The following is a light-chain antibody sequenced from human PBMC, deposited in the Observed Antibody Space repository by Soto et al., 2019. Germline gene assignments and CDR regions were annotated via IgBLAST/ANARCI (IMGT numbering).Light chain of an antibody. CDR3: SSHASGSTLI. CDR2: DVT. V-gene: IGLV2-14*03. Sequence: QLVLTQPASVSGSPGQSTTISCTGTSSDVGTYNHISWYQQHPGKAPKLIIYDVTSRPSGVSNRFSGSKSGNTASLTISGLQAEDEADYYCSSHASGSTLIFGGGTKLTVL. J-gene: IGLJ2*01. CDR1: SSDVGTYNH.